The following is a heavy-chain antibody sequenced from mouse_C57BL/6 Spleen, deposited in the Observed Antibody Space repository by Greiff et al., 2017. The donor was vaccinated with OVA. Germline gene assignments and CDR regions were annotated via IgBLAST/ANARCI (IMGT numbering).Heavy chain of an antibody. V-gene: IGHV1-69*01. CDR3: ARSPPELSGYAMDY. D-gene: IGHD4-1*01. CDR2: IDPSDSYT. J-gene: IGHJ4*01. CDR1: GYTFTSYW. Sequence: QVQLQQPGAELVMPGASVKLSCKASGYTFTSYWMHWVKQRPGQGLEWIGEIDPSDSYTNYNQKFKGKSTLTVDKSSSTAYMQLSSLTSEDSAVYYCARSPPELSGYAMDYWGQGTSVTVSS.